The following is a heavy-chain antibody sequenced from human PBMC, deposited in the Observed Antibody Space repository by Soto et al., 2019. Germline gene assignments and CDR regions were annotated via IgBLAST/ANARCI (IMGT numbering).Heavy chain of an antibody. Sequence: PGGSLRLSCAASGFTFSGYAMSWVRQAPGRGLAWVSAISSSGGTTYYADSVKGRFTISRDNSENTLFLQMNNLRAEDTAVYYCAKGLWFAKDRGDYWGRGILVTVSS. CDR3: AKGLWFAKDRGDY. J-gene: IGHJ4*02. CDR2: ISSSGGTT. V-gene: IGHV3-23*01. D-gene: IGHD3-10*01. CDR1: GFTFSGYA.